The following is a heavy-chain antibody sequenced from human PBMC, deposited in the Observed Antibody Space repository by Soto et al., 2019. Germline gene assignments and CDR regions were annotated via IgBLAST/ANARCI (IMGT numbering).Heavy chain of an antibody. J-gene: IGHJ3*01. V-gene: IGHV1-3*01. CDR1: GYTFTSYA. CDR3: AREAYEYSWGSAAFDF. CDR2: INAGNGNT. Sequence: ASVKVSCKASGYTFTSYAMHWVRQAPGQRLEWMGWINAGNGNTKYPQKFQGRVTITRDTSASTAYMELSSLRSEDTAVYYCAREAYEYSWGSAAFDFWGQGTMVTVSS. D-gene: IGHD3-16*01.